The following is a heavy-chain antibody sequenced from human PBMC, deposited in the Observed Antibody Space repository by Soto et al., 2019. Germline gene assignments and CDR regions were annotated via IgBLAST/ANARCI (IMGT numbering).Heavy chain of an antibody. CDR2: ISGSGGST. CDR1: GFTFSSYA. CDR3: AKGRSGCCSGGSCYVDY. D-gene: IGHD2-15*01. V-gene: IGHV3-23*01. J-gene: IGHJ4*02. Sequence: EVQLLESGGGLVQPGGSLRLSCAASGFTFSSYAMSWVRQAPGKGLEWVSAISGSGGSTYYADSVKGRFTISRDNSKNTLYLQMNSLRAEETAVYYCAKGRSGCCSGGSCYVDYWGQGTLVTVSS.